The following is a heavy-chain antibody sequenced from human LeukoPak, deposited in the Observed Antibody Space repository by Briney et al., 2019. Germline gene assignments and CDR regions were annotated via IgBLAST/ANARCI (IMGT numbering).Heavy chain of an antibody. CDR1: GGSISSGDYY. CDR2: IYHSGNT. J-gene: IGHJ4*02. D-gene: IGHD3-3*01. V-gene: IGHV4-30-4*08. Sequence: SQTLSLTCTVSGGSISSGDYYWSWIRQPPGKGLEWIGYIYHSGNTYYNPSLKSRLTISVDTPRNQFSLKLRSVTAADTAVYYCARAGTRSTIVGVVINDFDYWGQGTLVTVSS. CDR3: ARAGTRSTIVGVVINDFDY.